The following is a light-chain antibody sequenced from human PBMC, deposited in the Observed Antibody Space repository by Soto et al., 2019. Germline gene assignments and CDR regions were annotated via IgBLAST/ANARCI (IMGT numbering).Light chain of an antibody. V-gene: IGKV3-20*01. CDR2: GAS. J-gene: IGKJ1*01. CDR3: QQYGSS. Sequence: EIVLTQSPGTLSLSQGERATLSCRASQSVSSSYLAWYQQKPGQAPRLLIYGASSRATGIPDRFSGSGSGTDFTLTISRLEPEDFAVYYCQQYGSSFGQGTKV. CDR1: QSVSSSY.